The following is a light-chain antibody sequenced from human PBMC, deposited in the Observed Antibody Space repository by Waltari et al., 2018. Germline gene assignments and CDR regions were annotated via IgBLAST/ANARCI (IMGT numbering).Light chain of an antibody. J-gene: IGLJ3*02. CDR1: SGHSSNV. CDR2: VNSDGSH. V-gene: IGLV4-69*01. Sequence: QLVLTQSPSASASLGASVKLTCTLSSGHSSNVIAWLQQQPVKGPRYLMKVNSDGSHSKGDGIPYRVSGSSSGAERYLTISSRQSEDEADYYCQTGGHGTWVFGGGTKLTVL. CDR3: QTGGHGTWV.